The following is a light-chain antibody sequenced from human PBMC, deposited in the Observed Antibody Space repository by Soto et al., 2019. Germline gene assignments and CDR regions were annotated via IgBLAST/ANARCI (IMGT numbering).Light chain of an antibody. CDR2: GAS. J-gene: IGKJ4*01. Sequence: EIVMTQSPATPSVSPGERATLSCRASQSVSSNLAWYQQKPGQAPRLLIYGASTRSTGIPPRFSANESGTESTFTISGLPSENFAVYYCQQYNNWPPLTIGGGTKVEIK. CDR3: QQYNNWPPLT. V-gene: IGKV3-15*01. CDR1: QSVSSN.